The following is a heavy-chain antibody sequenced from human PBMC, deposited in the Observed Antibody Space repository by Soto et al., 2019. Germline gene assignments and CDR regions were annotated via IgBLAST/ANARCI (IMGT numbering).Heavy chain of an antibody. CDR1: SGSIFTTNW. CDR2: IYHRGRP. V-gene: IGHV4-4*02. CDR3: ARKPDVTTAKVGGGYVFDV. J-gene: IGHJ3*01. D-gene: IGHD3-16*01. Sequence: QVQLQESGPGLVKPSGTLSLTCAASSGSIFTTNWWSWVRQSPGSGLQWIGDIYHRGRPKYNPSLKRRVSISIDKSKDRFFLNLTSVTAADTAIYYCARKPDVTTAKVGGGYVFDVWGQGTMVTVSS.